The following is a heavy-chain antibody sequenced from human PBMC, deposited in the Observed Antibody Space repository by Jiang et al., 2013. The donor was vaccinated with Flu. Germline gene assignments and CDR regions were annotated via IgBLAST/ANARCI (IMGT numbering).Heavy chain of an antibody. D-gene: IGHD5-18*01. V-gene: IGHV4-34*01. Sequence: LKPSETLSLTCAVYGGSFSGYYWSWIRQPPGKGLEWIGEINHSGSTNYNPSLKSRVTISVDTSKNQFSLKLSSVTAADTAVYYCAISRGYSYGYKFDYWGQGTLVTVSS. CDR3: AISRGYSYGYKFDY. J-gene: IGHJ4*02. CDR1: GGSFSGYY. CDR2: INHSGST.